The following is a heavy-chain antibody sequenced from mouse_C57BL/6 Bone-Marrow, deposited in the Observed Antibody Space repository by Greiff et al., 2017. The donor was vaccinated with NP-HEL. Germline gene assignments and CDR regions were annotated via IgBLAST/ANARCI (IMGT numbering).Heavy chain of an antibody. CDR1: GFTFSSYG. D-gene: IGHD1-1*01. J-gene: IGHJ2*01. V-gene: IGHV5-6*01. CDR2: ISSGGSYT. Sequence: EVMLVESGGDLVKPGGSLKLSCAASGFTFSSYGTSWVRQTPDKRLEWVATISSGGSYTYYPDSVKGRFTISRDNAKNTLYLQMSSLKSEDTAMYYCASVYYYGSFDYWGQGTTLTVSS. CDR3: ASVYYYGSFDY.